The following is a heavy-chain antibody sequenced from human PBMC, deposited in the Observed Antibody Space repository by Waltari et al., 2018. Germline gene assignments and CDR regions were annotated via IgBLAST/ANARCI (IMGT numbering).Heavy chain of an antibody. CDR3: ARGPSSGDYPKYYYMDV. J-gene: IGHJ6*03. CDR1: GYTFTSYD. Sequence: QVQLVQSGAEVKKPGASVKVSCKASGYTFTSYDINWVRQATGQGLEWMGWMNPNCGNTGYAQKFQGRVTITRNTSISTAYMELSSLRSEDTAVYYCARGPSSGDYPKYYYMDVWGKGTTVTISS. CDR2: MNPNCGNT. V-gene: IGHV1-8*03. D-gene: IGHD4-17*01.